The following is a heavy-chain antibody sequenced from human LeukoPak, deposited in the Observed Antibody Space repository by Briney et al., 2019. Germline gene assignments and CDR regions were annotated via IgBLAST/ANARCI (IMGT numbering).Heavy chain of an antibody. J-gene: IGHJ4*02. V-gene: IGHV4-59*12. D-gene: IGHD6-19*01. Sequence: SETLSLTCTVSGGSISSYYWSWIRQPLGKGPEWIGYIYSNGITNYNPSLKSRVTISEDTSKKQFSLKLSSVTAADTAVYYCAREPSSGWVFDYWGQGTLVTVSS. CDR1: GGSISSYY. CDR2: IYSNGIT. CDR3: AREPSSGWVFDY.